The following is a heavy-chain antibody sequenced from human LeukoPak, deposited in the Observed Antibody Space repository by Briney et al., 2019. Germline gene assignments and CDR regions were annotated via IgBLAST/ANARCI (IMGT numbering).Heavy chain of an antibody. CDR1: GGSISSSSYY. CDR3: ASTVLTDAFDI. J-gene: IGHJ3*02. D-gene: IGHD4-11*01. CDR2: IYYSGST. V-gene: IGHV4-39*01. Sequence: NASETLSLTCTVSGGSISSSSYYWGWIRPSPGKGLEWIGSIYYSGSTYYNPSLKSRVTISVDTSKNQFSLKLSSVTAADTAVYYCASTVLTDAFDIWGQGTMVTVSS.